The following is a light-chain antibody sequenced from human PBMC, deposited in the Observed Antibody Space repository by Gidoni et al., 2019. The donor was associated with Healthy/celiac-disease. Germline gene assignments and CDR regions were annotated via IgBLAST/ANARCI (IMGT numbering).Light chain of an antibody. J-gene: IGKJ1*01. CDR2: GAS. Sequence: EIVMTHSPATLSVSPGERATLSCSASQSVSSNLAWYQQKPGQAPRLLIYGASTRATGIPARFSGSGSGTEFTLTISSLQSEDFAVYYCQQYNNWLWTFGQGTKVEIK. CDR3: QQYNNWLWT. CDR1: QSVSSN. V-gene: IGKV3-15*01.